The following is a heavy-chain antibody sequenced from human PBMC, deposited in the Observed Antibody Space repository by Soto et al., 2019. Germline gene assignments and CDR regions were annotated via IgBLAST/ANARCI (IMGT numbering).Heavy chain of an antibody. Sequence: QVQLVQSGAEVKKPGSSVKVSCKASGGTFSSYAISWVRQAPGQGLEWMGGIIPIFGTANYAQKFQGRVTMTAVEATSTDYMELSSLRSEDTAVSYCARLHLKGSSRWEGDYWGQGTLVTVSS. V-gene: IGHV1-69*12. D-gene: IGHD6-13*01. CDR3: ARLHLKGSSRWEGDY. CDR2: IIPIFGTA. CDR1: GGTFSSYA. J-gene: IGHJ4*02.